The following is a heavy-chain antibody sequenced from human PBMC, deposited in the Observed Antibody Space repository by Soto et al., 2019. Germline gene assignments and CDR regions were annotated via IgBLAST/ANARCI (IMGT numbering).Heavy chain of an antibody. J-gene: IGHJ4*02. V-gene: IGHV1-24*01. CDR3: ATVHYDILTGYYYFDY. D-gene: IGHD3-9*01. CDR2: FDPEDGET. CDR1: GYTLTELS. Sequence: GASVKVSCKVSGYTLTELSMHWVRQAPGKGLEWMGGFDPEDGETIYAQKFQGRVTMTEDTSTDTAYMELSSLRSEDTAVCYCATVHYDILTGYYYFDYWGQGTLVTVSS.